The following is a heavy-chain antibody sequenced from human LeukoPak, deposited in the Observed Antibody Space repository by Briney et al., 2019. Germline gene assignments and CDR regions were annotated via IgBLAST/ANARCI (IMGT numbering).Heavy chain of an antibody. D-gene: IGHD2-2*01. Sequence: GASLRLSCAASGFTFSSYAMSWVRQAPGKGLEWVSAISGSGGSTYYADSVKGRFTISRDNSKNTLYLQMNSLRAEDTAVYYCAKDPTSSARRNWFDPWGQGTLVTVPS. CDR2: ISGSGGST. J-gene: IGHJ5*02. CDR1: GFTFSSYA. CDR3: AKDPTSSARRNWFDP. V-gene: IGHV3-23*01.